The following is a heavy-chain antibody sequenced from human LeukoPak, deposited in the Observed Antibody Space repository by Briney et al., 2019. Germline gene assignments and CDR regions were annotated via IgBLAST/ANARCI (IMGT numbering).Heavy chain of an antibody. CDR3: TKIQDYYYYYMDV. Sequence: GGSLRLSCAASGFTFINAWMSWVRQAPGKGLEWVGRIKSKADGGTTDYAAPVKGRFTISRDDSENTLYLQMNSLKTEDTAVYYCTKIQDYYYYYMDVWGKGTTVTVSS. V-gene: IGHV3-15*01. CDR2: IKSKADGGTT. J-gene: IGHJ6*03. CDR1: GFTFINAW. D-gene: IGHD5-18*01.